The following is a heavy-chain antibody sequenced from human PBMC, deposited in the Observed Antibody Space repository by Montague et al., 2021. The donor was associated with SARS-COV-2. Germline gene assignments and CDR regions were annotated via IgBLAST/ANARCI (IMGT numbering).Heavy chain of an antibody. CDR2: IHYSGST. V-gene: IGHV4-39*01. J-gene: IGHJ6*03. CDR3: SRGDFGVVIIPYYYYYMDV. D-gene: IGHD3-3*01. CDR1: GGSVSSSNYY. Sequence: SETLSLTCTVSGGSVSSSNYYWGWIRQPPGKGLEWIGSIHYSGSTYYXPSLKSRVTISLDMSKNQFSLKLNSVTAADTAVYYCSRGDFGVVIIPYYYYYMDVWGKGTTVTVSS.